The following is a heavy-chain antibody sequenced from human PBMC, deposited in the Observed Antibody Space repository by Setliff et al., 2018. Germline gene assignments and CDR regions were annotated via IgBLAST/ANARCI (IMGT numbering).Heavy chain of an antibody. CDR2: IYHSGST. V-gene: IGHV4-4*02. CDR3: ARDWRDYGAMGD. J-gene: IGHJ4*02. D-gene: IGHD4-17*01. CDR1: GFSFSSYAM. Sequence: PGGSLRLSCAASGFSFSSYAMTWVRRPPGKGLEWIGEIYHSGSTNYNPSLKSRVTISVDKSKNQFSLKLSPVTAADTAVYYWARDWRDYGAMGDWGEGTLGTVSA.